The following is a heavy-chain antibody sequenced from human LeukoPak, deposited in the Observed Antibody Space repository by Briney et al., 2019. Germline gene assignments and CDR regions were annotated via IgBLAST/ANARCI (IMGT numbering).Heavy chain of an antibody. V-gene: IGHV3-30*03. CDR1: GFTFSSYG. Sequence: GGSLRLSCAASGFTFSSYGMHWVRQAPGKGLEWVAVISYDGSNKYYADSVKGRFTISRDNSKNTLYLQMNSLRAEDTAVYYCATLDSSGYYYYYYGMDVWGQGTTVTVSS. CDR2: ISYDGSNK. CDR3: ATLDSSGYYYYYYGMDV. D-gene: IGHD3-22*01. J-gene: IGHJ6*02.